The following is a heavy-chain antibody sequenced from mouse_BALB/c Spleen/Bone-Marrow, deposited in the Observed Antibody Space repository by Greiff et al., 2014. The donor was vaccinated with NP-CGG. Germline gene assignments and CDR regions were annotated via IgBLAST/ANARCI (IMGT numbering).Heavy chain of an antibody. Sequence: DLVKPGASVKLSCKASGYTFTSHWINWIKQRPGQGLEWIGRIAPGSGSTYYNEMFEGKATLTVDTSSSTAYIQLSSLSSEDSAVYFCARFPFYYGSSFYYFDYWGQGTTLTVSS. CDR1: GYTFTSHW. J-gene: IGHJ2*01. V-gene: IGHV1S41*01. CDR3: ARFPFYYGSSFYYFDY. CDR2: IAPGSGST. D-gene: IGHD1-1*01.